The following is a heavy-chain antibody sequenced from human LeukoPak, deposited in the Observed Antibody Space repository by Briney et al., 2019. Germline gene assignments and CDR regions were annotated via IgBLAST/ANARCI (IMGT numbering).Heavy chain of an antibody. V-gene: IGHV4/OR15-8*01. J-gene: IGHJ6*02. CDR1: SGSITSSHW. D-gene: IGHD4-17*01. CDR2: IYHTGTA. Sequence: PSETLSLTCVVSSGSITSSHWWSWVRQAPGKGLEWIGDIYHTGTANYSPSLESRVTISVDTSKNQFSLKLSSVTAADTAVYCCAGYGDYYYYGMDVWGQGTTVTVSS. CDR3: AGYGDYYYYGMDV.